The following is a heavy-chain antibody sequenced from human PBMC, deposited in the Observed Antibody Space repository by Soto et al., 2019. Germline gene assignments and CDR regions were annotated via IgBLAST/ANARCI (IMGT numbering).Heavy chain of an antibody. D-gene: IGHD3-16*01. CDR3: AARPYDYYGLDV. CDR1: GCSSTTPGYS. CDR2: VYHSGNA. Sequence: SLSLTCTVSGCSSTTPGYSWSWIRQPPGKAPEWIGYVYHSGNAYPKPSLKSRVTISLDGAKTQFSLKITSVTAADTGLYYCAARPYDYYGLDVWGQGTTVTVSS. J-gene: IGHJ6*02. V-gene: IGHV4-30-2*01.